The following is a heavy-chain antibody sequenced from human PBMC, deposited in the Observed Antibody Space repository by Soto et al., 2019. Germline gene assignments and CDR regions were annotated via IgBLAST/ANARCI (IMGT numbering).Heavy chain of an antibody. CDR1: GYSFTSYW. CDR3: ARLGYDFWSGYNYYYYGMDV. J-gene: IGHJ6*02. V-gene: IGHV5-51*01. D-gene: IGHD3-3*01. CDR2: IYPGDSDT. Sequence: ESLKISCKGSGYSFTSYWIGWVRQMPGKGLEWMGIIYPGDSDTRYSPSFQGQVTISADKSISTAYLQWSSLKASDTAMYYCARLGYDFWSGYNYYYYGMDVWGQGTTVTVSS.